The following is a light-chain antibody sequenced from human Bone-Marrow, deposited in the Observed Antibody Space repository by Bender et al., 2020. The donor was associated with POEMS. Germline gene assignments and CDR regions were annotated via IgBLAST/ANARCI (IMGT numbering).Light chain of an antibody. V-gene: IGLV2-23*01. CDR1: SINVGIYNL. CDR2: EGT. J-gene: IGLJ2*01. Sequence: QSALTQPASVSGSPGQSITISCTGASINVGIYNLVSWYQHQPGKAPKLLIYEGTKRPSGVSTRFSGSKSDNTASLTISGLQAEDEADYHCCSYAGSSTLVFGGGTKLTVL. CDR3: CSYAGSSTLV.